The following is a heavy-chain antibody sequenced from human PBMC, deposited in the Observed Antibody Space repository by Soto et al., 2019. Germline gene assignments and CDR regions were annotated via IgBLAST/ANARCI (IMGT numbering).Heavy chain of an antibody. Sequence: QVQLVESGGGVVQPGRSLRLSCAASGFPFSSYGMHWVRQAPGKGLEWVAHISYDGSNQHYTDSVKGRFTISRDKSKNMLSLQMSSLRAEDTAVYYCAGGQYYFDYCGQGTRVSVSS. CDR2: ISYDGSNQ. CDR1: GFPFSSYG. J-gene: IGHJ4*02. CDR3: AGGQYYFDY. V-gene: IGHV3-30*03. D-gene: IGHD2-15*01.